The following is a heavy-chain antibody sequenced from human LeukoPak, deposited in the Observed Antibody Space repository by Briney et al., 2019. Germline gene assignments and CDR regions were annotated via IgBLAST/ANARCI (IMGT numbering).Heavy chain of an antibody. J-gene: IGHJ4*02. V-gene: IGHV1-8*03. CDR2: MNPNSGNT. CDR3: ARGGSSSTLDY. Sequence: ASVKVSCKASGYTFTSYDINWVRQASGQGMEWMGWMNPNSGNTGYAQKFQGRVTITRNTSISTAYMELSSLRSEDTAVYSCARGGSSSTLDYWGQGTLVTVSS. CDR1: GYTFTSYD. D-gene: IGHD6-6*01.